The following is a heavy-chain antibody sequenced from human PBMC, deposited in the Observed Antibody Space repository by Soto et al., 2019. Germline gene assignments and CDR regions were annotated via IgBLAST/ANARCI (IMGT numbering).Heavy chain of an antibody. Sequence: PGGSLRLSCAASGSTFSDYYMSWIRQAPGKGLEWVSYISSSGSTIYYADSVKGRFTISRDNAKNSLYLQMNSLRAEDTAVYYCAGADSSGYYYVPNFDYWGQGTLVTVSS. CDR3: AGADSSGYYYVPNFDY. D-gene: IGHD3-22*01. J-gene: IGHJ4*02. CDR1: GSTFSDYY. CDR2: ISSSGSTI. V-gene: IGHV3-11*01.